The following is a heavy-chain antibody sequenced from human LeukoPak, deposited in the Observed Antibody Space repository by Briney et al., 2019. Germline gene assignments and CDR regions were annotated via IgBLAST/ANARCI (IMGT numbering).Heavy chain of an antibody. CDR2: IYHSGST. V-gene: IGHV4-38-2*01. J-gene: IGHJ3*02. Sequence: PSETLSLTCGVSGYSISSGYYWGWIRQPPGKGLEGIGSIYHSGSTYYNPSLKSRVTISVDTSKNQFSLELRSVTAADTALYYCARWDSGEWFHDAFDIWGQGTRVTVSS. D-gene: IGHD3-3*01. CDR3: ARWDSGEWFHDAFDI. CDR1: GYSISSGYY.